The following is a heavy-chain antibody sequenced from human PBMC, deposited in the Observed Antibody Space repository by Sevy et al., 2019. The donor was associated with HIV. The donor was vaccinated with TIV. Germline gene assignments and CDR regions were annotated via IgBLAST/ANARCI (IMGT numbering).Heavy chain of an antibody. CDR3: ARARQSYYYGMDV. Sequence: ASVKVSCKASGYTFPSYGISWVRQAPGQGLEWMGWISAYNGDTNYPQKLQGRVTMTQDTSTSTAYMELRSLRADDTAVYYCARARQSYYYGMDVWGQGTTVTVSS. J-gene: IGHJ6*02. CDR1: GYTFPSYG. CDR2: ISAYNGDT. V-gene: IGHV1-18*01.